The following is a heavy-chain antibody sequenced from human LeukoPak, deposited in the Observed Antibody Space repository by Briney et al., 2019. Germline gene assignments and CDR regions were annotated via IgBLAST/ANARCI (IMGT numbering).Heavy chain of an antibody. Sequence: MPSETLSLTCAVYGGSFSSYYWTWIRQPPGRWLEWIGEINHSGSTNYNPSLKSRVTISVDTSKSQFSLKLNSVTAADTAMYYCARGRDPYWGQGTLVTVSS. CDR1: GGSFSSYY. CDR2: INHSGST. V-gene: IGHV4-34*01. J-gene: IGHJ4*02. CDR3: ARGRDPY. D-gene: IGHD5-24*01.